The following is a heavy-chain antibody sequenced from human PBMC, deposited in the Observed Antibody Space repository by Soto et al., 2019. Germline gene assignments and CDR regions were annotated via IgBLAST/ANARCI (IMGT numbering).Heavy chain of an antibody. D-gene: IGHD2-21*02. CDR1: GFTFSSYS. CDR3: ARGLYCDY. Sequence: EVQLVESGGGLVQPGGSLRLSCAASGFTFSSYSMNWVRQAPGKGLEWVSYISSSSSTIYYADSVKRQFTISRDNANNSLYLQMNSMRAEDTAVYYCARGLYCDYWGQGTLVTVSS. J-gene: IGHJ4*02. CDR2: ISSSSSTI. V-gene: IGHV3-48*01.